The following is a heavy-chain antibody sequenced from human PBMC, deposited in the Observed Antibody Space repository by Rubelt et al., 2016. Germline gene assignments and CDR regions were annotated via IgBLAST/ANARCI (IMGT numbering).Heavy chain of an antibody. V-gene: IGHV1-18*04. J-gene: IGHJ4*02. CDR1: GYTFTSYY. CDR2: ISAYNGNT. Sequence: QVQLVQSGAEVKKPGASVKVSCKASGYTFTSYYMHWVRQAPGQGLEWMGWISAYNGNTNYARKLQGRVTMTTDTSTSTAYMELRSLRSDDTAVYYCARDTRYSSSSNFDYWGQGTLVTVSS. CDR3: ARDTRYSSSSNFDY. D-gene: IGHD6-13*01.